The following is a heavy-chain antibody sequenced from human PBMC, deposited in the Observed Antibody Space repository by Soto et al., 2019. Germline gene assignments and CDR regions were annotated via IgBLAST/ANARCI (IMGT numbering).Heavy chain of an antibody. CDR2: ITSDGKSK. CDR3: ARESGDWPLNWFDP. J-gene: IGHJ5*02. D-gene: IGHD2-21*02. CDR1: GFNFSNHW. V-gene: IGHV3-74*01. Sequence: GSLRLSCAASGFNFSNHWMHWVRQRPAEGLVWVSRITSDGKSKAYAESVKGRFAISRDNAKNTLYLQMNGLTAEDTAVYYCARESGDWPLNWFDPWGQGTLVTVYS.